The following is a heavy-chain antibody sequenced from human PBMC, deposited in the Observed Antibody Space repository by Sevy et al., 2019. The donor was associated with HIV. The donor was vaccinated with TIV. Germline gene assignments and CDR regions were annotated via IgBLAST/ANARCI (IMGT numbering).Heavy chain of an antibody. J-gene: IGHJ4*02. CDR2: TSHDGKYN. V-gene: IGHV3-30*04. Sequence: GGSLRLSCAGSGFTFSSYDMHWVRQAPSKGLEWVAVTSHDGKYNNYADSVKVRFTISRDNFKNTLYLQMNSLRVEDTAVYFCARLFSCGGDCYYLDYWGQGALVTVSS. CDR3: ARLFSCGGDCYYLDY. D-gene: IGHD2-21*02. CDR1: GFTFSSYD.